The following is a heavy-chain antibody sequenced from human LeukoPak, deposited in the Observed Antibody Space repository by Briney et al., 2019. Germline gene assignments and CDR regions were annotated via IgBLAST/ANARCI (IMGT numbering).Heavy chain of an antibody. CDR3: ASIPLGGMDV. CDR2: IYYSGST. CDR1: GGSISSSSYY. Sequence: PSETLSLTCTVSGGSISSSSYYWGCIRQPPGKGLEWIGSIYYSGSTYYNPSLKSRVTISVDTSKNQFSLKLSSVTAADTAVYYCASIPLGGMDVWGQGTTVTVSS. V-gene: IGHV4-39*07. J-gene: IGHJ6*02.